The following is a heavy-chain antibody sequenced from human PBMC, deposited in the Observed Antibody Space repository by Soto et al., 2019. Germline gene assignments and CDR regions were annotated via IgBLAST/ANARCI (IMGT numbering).Heavy chain of an antibody. CDR3: ARGGGGYYYYGMDV. J-gene: IGHJ6*02. D-gene: IGHD3-10*01. CDR1: GFTFSSYA. Sequence: QVQLVESGGGVVQPGRSLRLSCAASGFTFSSYAMHWVRQAPGKGLEWVAVISYDGSNKYYADYVKGRFTISRDNSKNTLYLQMNSLRAEDTAVYYCARGGGGYYYYGMDVWGQGTTVTVSS. V-gene: IGHV3-30-3*01. CDR2: ISYDGSNK.